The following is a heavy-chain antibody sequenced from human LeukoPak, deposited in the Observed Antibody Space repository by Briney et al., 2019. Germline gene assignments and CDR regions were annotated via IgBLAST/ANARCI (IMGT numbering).Heavy chain of an antibody. V-gene: IGHV3-21*04. J-gene: IGHJ4*02. CDR3: ARGGVDYYGSGTYYLMYYFDY. D-gene: IGHD3-10*01. CDR2: ISITNSYI. Sequence: GGSLRLSCAASGFTFSSYHMNWVRQAPGKGLEWVSSISITNSYIYYADSVTGRFTISRDDPHNTPYLQMNSLRAEDTAVYFCARGGVDYYGSGTYYLMYYFDYWGQGALVTASS. CDR1: GFTFSSYH.